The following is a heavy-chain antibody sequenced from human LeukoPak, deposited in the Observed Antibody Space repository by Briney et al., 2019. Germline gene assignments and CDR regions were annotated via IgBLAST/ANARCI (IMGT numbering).Heavy chain of an antibody. V-gene: IGHV4-4*07. Sequence: SETLSLTCTFSGGSISSYYWSWIRQPAGKGLEWIGSIYYSGSTYYNPSLKSRVTISVDTSKNQFSLKLSSVTAADTAVYYCARGVGNYRYYFDYWGQGTLVTVSS. CDR2: IYYSGST. D-gene: IGHD3-22*01. CDR1: GGSISSYY. CDR3: ARGVGNYRYYFDY. J-gene: IGHJ4*02.